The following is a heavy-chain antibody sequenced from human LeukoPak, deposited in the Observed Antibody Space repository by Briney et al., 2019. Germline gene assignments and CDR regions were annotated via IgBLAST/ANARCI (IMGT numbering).Heavy chain of an antibody. CDR2: INHSGST. CDR1: GGSFSGYY. V-gene: IGHV4-34*01. J-gene: IGHJ4*02. D-gene: IGHD3-10*01. CDR3: ASGYYYGSGSLPLFDY. Sequence: SETLSLTCAVYGGSFSGYYWSWIRQPPGKGLEWIGEINHSGSTNYNPSLKSRVTISVDTSKNQFSLELSSVTAADTAVYYCASGYYYGSGSLPLFDYWGQGTLVTVSS.